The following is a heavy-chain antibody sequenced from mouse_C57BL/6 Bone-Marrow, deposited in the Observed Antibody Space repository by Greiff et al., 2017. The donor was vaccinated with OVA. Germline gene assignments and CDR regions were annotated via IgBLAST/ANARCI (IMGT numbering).Heavy chain of an antibody. CDR2: ISSGSSTI. V-gene: IGHV5-17*01. J-gene: IGHJ1*03. Sequence: EVQVVESGGGLVKPGGSLKLSCAASGFTFSDYGMHWVRQAPEKGLEWVAYISSGSSTIYYADTVKGRFTIARDNAKNTLCLQMTSLRSEDTAMYYCARINYWYFDVWGTGTTVTVSS. CDR3: ARINYWYFDV. CDR1: GFTFSDYG.